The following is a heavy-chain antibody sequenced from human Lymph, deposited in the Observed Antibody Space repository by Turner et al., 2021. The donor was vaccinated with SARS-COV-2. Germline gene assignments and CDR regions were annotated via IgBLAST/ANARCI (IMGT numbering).Heavy chain of an antibody. V-gene: IGHV3-23*01. D-gene: IGHD3-22*01. CDR2: ISGSGGST. CDR3: AKNEMAMIVVVITLFDY. CDR1: AFTFSSYA. Sequence: EVQLLESGGGLVQPGGSLRLSCAFSAFTFSSYAMRWVRQAPGKGLEWVSTISGSGGSTYYADSVKGRFTISRDNSKNTLYLQMNSLRAEDTAVYYCAKNEMAMIVVVITLFDYWGQGTLVTVSS. J-gene: IGHJ4*02.